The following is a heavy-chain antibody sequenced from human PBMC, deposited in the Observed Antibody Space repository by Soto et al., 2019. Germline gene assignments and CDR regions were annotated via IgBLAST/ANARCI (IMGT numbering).Heavy chain of an antibody. J-gene: IGHJ6*03. Sequence: ASVKVSCKASGYTFTSYGISWVRQAPGQGLEWMGWISAYNGNTNYAQKLQGRVTMTTDTSTSTAYMELRSLRSDDTAVYYCARVRIAAAGTRGYYYYYMDVWGKGTTVTVSS. V-gene: IGHV1-18*01. CDR2: ISAYNGNT. CDR1: GYTFTSYG. CDR3: ARVRIAAAGTRGYYYYYMDV. D-gene: IGHD6-13*01.